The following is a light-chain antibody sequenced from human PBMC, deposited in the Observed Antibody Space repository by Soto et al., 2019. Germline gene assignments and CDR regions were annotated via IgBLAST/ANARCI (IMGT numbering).Light chain of an antibody. J-gene: IGKJ1*01. CDR1: EDISTW. CDR3: QQSYRKT. V-gene: IGKV1-12*01. CDR2: AAS. Sequence: DIQMTQSLSSVSASVGVRVTITCRSSEDISTWLAWYQQKPGKAPKLLIYAASSLQSGVPSRFSGSGSGTDFTLTISRLEPEDFAVYYCQQSYRKTFGQGTKGDIK.